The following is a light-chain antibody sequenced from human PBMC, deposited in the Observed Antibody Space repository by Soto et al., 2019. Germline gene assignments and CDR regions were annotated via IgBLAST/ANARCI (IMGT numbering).Light chain of an antibody. CDR1: SRDIGAYNY. J-gene: IGLJ2*01. CDR3: TSYTSSSTLF. Sequence: QSALTQPASVSGSPGQSITISCTGTSRDIGAYNYVSWYQQHPGKAPKLIIYEVNIRPSGISNRFSGSKSGNTASLTISWLQAEDEAHYFCTSYTSSSTLFFGGGTKLTVL. V-gene: IGLV2-14*01. CDR2: EVN.